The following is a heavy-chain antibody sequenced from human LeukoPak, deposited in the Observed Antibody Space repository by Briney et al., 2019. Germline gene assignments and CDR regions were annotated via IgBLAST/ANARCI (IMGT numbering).Heavy chain of an antibody. V-gene: IGHV1-2*04. D-gene: IGHD2-15*01. CDR1: GYTFTSYG. J-gene: IGHJ4*02. CDR2: INPNSGGT. Sequence: GASVKVSCKASGYTFTSYGISWVRQAPGQGLEWMGCINPNSGGTNYAQKFQGWVTMTRDTSISTAYMELSRLRSDDTAVYYCASHLGYYSYGSYYSDYWGQGTLVTVSS. CDR3: ASHLGYYSYGSYYSDY.